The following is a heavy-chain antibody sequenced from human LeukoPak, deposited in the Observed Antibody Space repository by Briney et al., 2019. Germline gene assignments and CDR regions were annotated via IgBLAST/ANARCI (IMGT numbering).Heavy chain of an antibody. CDR1: GFTFSSSA. V-gene: IGHV3-23*01. J-gene: IGHJ4*02. D-gene: IGHD2-2*01. Sequence: GGSLRLSCAASGFTFSSSAISWVRQAPGKGLEWLSTINGDEYSTYYADSVKGRFTISRDNAENSLFLQMNSLRAEDTAVYYCARGTCSSTSCYLFDYWGQGTLVTVSS. CDR2: INGDEYST. CDR3: ARGTCSSTSCYLFDY.